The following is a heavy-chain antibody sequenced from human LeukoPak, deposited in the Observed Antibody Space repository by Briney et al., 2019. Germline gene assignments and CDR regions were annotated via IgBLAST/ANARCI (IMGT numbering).Heavy chain of an antibody. D-gene: IGHD3-10*01. CDR1: GYTFTSYG. V-gene: IGHV1-18*01. Sequence: GASVKVSCKASGYTFTSYGISWVRQAPGQGLEWMGWISAYNGNTNYAQKLQGRVTMTTDTSTSTAYMELRSLRSDDTAAYYCARGGVDYYYYYGMDVWGQGTTVTVSS. CDR2: ISAYNGNT. J-gene: IGHJ6*02. CDR3: ARGGVDYYYYYGMDV.